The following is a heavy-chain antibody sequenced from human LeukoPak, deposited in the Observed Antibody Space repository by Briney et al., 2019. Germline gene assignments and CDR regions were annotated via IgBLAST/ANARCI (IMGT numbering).Heavy chain of an antibody. Sequence: SETLSLTCAVYGGSFSGYYWSWIRQPPGKGLEWIGEINHSGSTNYNPSLKSRVTISVDTSRNQFSLKLSSVTAADTAVYYCARDSPFYYFDYWGQGTLVTVSS. CDR1: GGSFSGYY. CDR2: INHSGST. D-gene: IGHD6-13*01. CDR3: ARDSPFYYFDY. J-gene: IGHJ4*02. V-gene: IGHV4-34*01.